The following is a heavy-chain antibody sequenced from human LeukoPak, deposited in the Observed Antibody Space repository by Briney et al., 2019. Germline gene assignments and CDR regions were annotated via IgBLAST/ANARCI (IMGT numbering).Heavy chain of an antibody. D-gene: IGHD6-19*01. CDR1: GFTFNSYD. CDR2: IRPSGDNT. J-gene: IGHJ5*02. CDR3: ARDHKQWLVGNWFDP. Sequence: GALRLSCAASGFTFNSYDMTWVRQAPGRGLEWVSSIRPSGDNTYYGDSVKGRFTISRDNSKNTLYLQMNSLRAEDTAVYYCARDHKQWLVGNWFDPWGQGTLVTVSS. V-gene: IGHV3-23*01.